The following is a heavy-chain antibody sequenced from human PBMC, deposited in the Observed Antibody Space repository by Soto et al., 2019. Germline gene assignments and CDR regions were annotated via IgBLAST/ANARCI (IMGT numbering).Heavy chain of an antibody. Sequence: ASVKVSCKASGGTFSSYTISWVRQAPGQGLEWMGRIIPILGIANYAQKFQGRVTITADKSTSTAYMELSSLRSEDTAVYYCALGGSGSSWYEAFDIWGQGTMVTVSS. J-gene: IGHJ3*02. CDR3: ALGGSGSSWYEAFDI. V-gene: IGHV1-69*02. CDR2: IIPILGIA. CDR1: GGTFSSYT. D-gene: IGHD6-13*01.